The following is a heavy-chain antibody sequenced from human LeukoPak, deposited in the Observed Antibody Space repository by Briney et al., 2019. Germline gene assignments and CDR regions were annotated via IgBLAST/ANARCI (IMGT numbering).Heavy chain of an antibody. J-gene: IGHJ6*03. Sequence: ASVKVSCKASGYTFTGYHMHWVRQAPGQGLEWMGWTNPNSGGTNYAQKFQGRVTMTRDTSISTAYMELSRLRSDDTAVYYCARGLNPLYYYYMDVWGKGTTVTVSS. CDR3: ARGLNPLYYYYMDV. V-gene: IGHV1-2*02. CDR1: GYTFTGYH. CDR2: TNPNSGGT.